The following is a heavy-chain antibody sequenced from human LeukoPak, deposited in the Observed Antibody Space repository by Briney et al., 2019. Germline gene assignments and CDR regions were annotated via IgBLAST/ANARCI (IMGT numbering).Heavy chain of an antibody. Sequence: GASVKVSCKASGYTFTSYYMHWVRQAPGQGLGWMGITNPSGGSTSYAQKFQGRVTMTRDTSTSTVYMELSSLRSEDTAVYYCARDGDCSSTSCYYPCDYWGQGTLVTVSS. CDR2: TNPSGGST. CDR1: GYTFTSYY. V-gene: IGHV1-46*01. CDR3: ARDGDCSSTSCYYPCDY. D-gene: IGHD2-2*01. J-gene: IGHJ4*02.